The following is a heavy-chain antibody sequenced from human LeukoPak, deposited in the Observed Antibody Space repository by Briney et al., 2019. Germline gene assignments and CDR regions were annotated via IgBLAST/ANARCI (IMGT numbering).Heavy chain of an antibody. Sequence: SGPTLFKPTQALTLTCAFSGFSLSTSGVGLVWIRQPPGKALEWLALIYWNDDKRYSPSLKSRLTVSKDTSKNQVVLTMSNIDPVDTATYYCSHVDSNGFAPLRHWGQGTLVTVSS. J-gene: IGHJ4*02. CDR2: IYWNDDK. CDR3: SHVDSNGFAPLRH. CDR1: GFSLSTSGVG. V-gene: IGHV2-5*01. D-gene: IGHD3-22*01.